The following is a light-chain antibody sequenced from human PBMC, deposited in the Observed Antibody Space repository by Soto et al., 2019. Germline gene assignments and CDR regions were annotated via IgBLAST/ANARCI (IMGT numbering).Light chain of an antibody. CDR1: QSVSSSY. V-gene: IGKV3-20*01. CDR2: GAS. Sequence: EIVLTQSPGTLSLSPGKRATLSCRASQSVSSSYLAWYQQKSGQAPRLLIYGASSRATGIPDRFSGSGSGTDFTLTISRLDPEDFAVYYCQQYGSSPLTFGGGTKVEIK. J-gene: IGKJ4*01. CDR3: QQYGSSPLT.